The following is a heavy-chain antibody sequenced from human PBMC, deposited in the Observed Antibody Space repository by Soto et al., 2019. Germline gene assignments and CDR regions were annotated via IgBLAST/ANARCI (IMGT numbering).Heavy chain of an antibody. CDR2: IYPGDSDT. CDR1: GYSFTSYW. V-gene: IGHV5-51*01. Sequence: PGESLKISCKGSGYSFTSYWIGWVCQMPGKGLEWMGIIYPGDSDTRYSPSFQGQVTISADKSISTAYLQWSSLKASDTAMYYCARQYNWNYYGMDVWGQGTTVTVSS. D-gene: IGHD1-20*01. CDR3: ARQYNWNYYGMDV. J-gene: IGHJ6*02.